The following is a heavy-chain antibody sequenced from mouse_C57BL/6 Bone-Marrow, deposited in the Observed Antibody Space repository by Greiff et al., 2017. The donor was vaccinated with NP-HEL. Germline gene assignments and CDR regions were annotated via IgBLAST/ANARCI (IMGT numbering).Heavy chain of an antibody. Sequence: EVQRVESGAELVRPGASVKLSCTASGFNIKDDYMHWVKQRPEQGLEWIGRIDPENGDTEYASKFQGKATITADTSSNTAYLQLSSLTSEDTAVYNSTASKFYYCGSGDYWGQGTTLTVSS. CDR1: GFNIKDDY. D-gene: IGHD1-1*01. CDR2: IDPENGDT. V-gene: IGHV14-4*01. J-gene: IGHJ2*01. CDR3: TASKFYYCGSGDY.